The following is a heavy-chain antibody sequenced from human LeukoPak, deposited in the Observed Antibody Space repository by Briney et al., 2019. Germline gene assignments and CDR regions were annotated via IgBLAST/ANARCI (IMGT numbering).Heavy chain of an antibody. D-gene: IGHD3-22*01. CDR2: IYYSGST. CDR1: GGSIRSSSYY. CDR3: AHDSSGYYGVDY. Sequence: PSETLSLTCTVPGGSIRSSSYYWGWIRQPPGKGLEWIGSIYYSGSTYYNPSLKSRVTISVDTSKNQFSLKLSSVTAADTAVYYCAHDSSGYYGVDYWGQGTLVTVSS. V-gene: IGHV4-39*07. J-gene: IGHJ4*02.